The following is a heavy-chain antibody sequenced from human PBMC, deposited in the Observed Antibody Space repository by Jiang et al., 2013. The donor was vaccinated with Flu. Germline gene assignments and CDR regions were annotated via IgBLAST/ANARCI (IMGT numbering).Heavy chain of an antibody. V-gene: IGHV4-34*01. D-gene: IGHD4-23*01. CDR2: INHSGST. CDR3: ARCKSMGLRTTVVTPGYYGMDV. Sequence: LLKPSETLSLTCAVYGGSFSGYYWSWIRQPPGKGLEWIGEINHSGSTNYNPSLKSRVTISVDTSKNQFSLKLSSVTAAGTAVYYCARCKSMGLRTTVVTPGYYGMDVWGQGTTVTVSS. CDR1: GGSFSGYY. J-gene: IGHJ6*02.